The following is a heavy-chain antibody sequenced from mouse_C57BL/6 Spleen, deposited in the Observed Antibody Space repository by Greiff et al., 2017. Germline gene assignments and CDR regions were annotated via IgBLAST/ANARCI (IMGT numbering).Heavy chain of an antibody. CDR3: AGGYYGKGEYFWV. D-gene: IGHD2-1*01. CDR2: IHPNSGST. Sequence: QVQLQQPGAELVKPGASVKLSCKASGYTFTSYWMHWVKQRPGQGLEWIGMIHPNSGSTNYNEKFKSKATLTVDKSSSTAYMQLSSLTSEGSAVYYCAGGYYGKGEYFWVWGTGTTVTVS. CDR1: GYTFTSYW. J-gene: IGHJ1*03. V-gene: IGHV1-64*01.